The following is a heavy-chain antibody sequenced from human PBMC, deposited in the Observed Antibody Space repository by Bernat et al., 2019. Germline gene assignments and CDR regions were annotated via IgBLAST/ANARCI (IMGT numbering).Heavy chain of an antibody. CDR3: ARAGSETTNSYYYYYMDV. CDR1: GGTFSSYA. J-gene: IGHJ6*03. D-gene: IGHD1-7*01. V-gene: IGHV1-69*01. CDR2: IIPIFGTA. Sequence: QVQLVQSGAEVKKPGSSVKVSCKASGGTFSSYAISWVRQAPGQGPEWMGGIIPIFGTANYAQKLQGRVKITADESTSTAYMELSSLRSEDTAVYYCARAGSETTNSYYYYYMDVRGQGPTITVPS.